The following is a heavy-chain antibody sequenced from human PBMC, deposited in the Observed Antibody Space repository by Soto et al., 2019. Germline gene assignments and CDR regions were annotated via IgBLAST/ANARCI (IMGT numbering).Heavy chain of an antibody. V-gene: IGHV3-23*01. CDR3: AKGGGSCCFAT. CDR2: ISGSGGNST. J-gene: IGHJ5*02. CDR1: GFTFSTYA. D-gene: IGHD2-15*01. Sequence: EVQLLESGGGLVQPGGSLRLSCASSGFTFSTYAMSWVRQAPGKGLEWVSAISGSGGNSTFYGDSVKGRFTISRDNSKNTLYMQMNSLGAEDTAVYYCAKGGGSCCFATWGQGTLVTVSS.